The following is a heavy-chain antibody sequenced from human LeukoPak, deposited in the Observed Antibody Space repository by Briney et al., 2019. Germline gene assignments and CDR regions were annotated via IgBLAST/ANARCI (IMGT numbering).Heavy chain of an antibody. CDR3: ARHSSGWYGGIDY. D-gene: IGHD6-19*01. V-gene: IGHV3-48*03. CDR1: GFTFSSYE. CDR2: ISSSGSTI. Sequence: GSLRLSCAASGFTFSSYEMNWVRQAPGKGLEWVSYISSSGSTIYYADSVKGRFTISRDNAKNSLYLQMNSLRAEDTAVYYCARHSSGWYGGIDYWGQGTLVTVSS. J-gene: IGHJ4*02.